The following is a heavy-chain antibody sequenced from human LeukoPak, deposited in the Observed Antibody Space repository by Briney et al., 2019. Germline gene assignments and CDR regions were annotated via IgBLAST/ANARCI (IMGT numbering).Heavy chain of an antibody. CDR3: ARAGVWDYSDSSGYHNAAFDI. CDR2: INPNSGGT. D-gene: IGHD3-22*01. Sequence: GASVKVSCKASGYTFTSYYMHWVRQAPGQGLEWMGWINPNSGGTNYAQKFQGRVTMTGDTSISTAYMDLSRLRSDDTAVYYCARAGVWDYSDSSGYHNAAFDIWGQGTMVTVSS. CDR1: GYTFTSYY. J-gene: IGHJ3*02. V-gene: IGHV1-2*02.